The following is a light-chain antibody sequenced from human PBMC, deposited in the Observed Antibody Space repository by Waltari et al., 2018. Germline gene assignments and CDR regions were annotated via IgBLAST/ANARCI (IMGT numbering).Light chain of an antibody. J-gene: IGKJ4*01. CDR2: GAS. Sequence: EIVMTQSPATLSVSQGAGATLSCRASQSVSSNLAWYQHKPGQAPRLLINGASTRATGIPGRFSGSGSGTEFSLTIISLQPGDFAVYYCQQYHKWPFTFGGGTKVEIK. V-gene: IGKV3-15*01. CDR3: QQYHKWPFT. CDR1: QSVSSN.